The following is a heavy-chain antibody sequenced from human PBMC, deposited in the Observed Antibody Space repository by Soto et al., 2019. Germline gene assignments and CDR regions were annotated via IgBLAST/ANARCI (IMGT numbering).Heavy chain of an antibody. V-gene: IGHV4-31*03. Sequence: SETLSLTCTVSGGSISSGGKYWSWIRQHPGKGLEWIGYIYYSGSTYYNPSLKSRVTISVDTSKNQFSLKLSSVTAADTAVYYCANDGSSSWYNFDYWGQGTLVTVSS. CDR1: GGSISSGGKY. CDR2: IYYSGST. J-gene: IGHJ4*02. CDR3: ANDGSSSWYNFDY. D-gene: IGHD6-13*01.